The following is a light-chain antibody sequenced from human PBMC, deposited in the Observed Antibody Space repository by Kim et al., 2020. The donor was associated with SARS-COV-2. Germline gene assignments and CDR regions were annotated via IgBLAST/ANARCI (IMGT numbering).Light chain of an antibody. CDR3: QAWDSSTAV. J-gene: IGLJ2*01. V-gene: IGLV3-1*01. CDR2: QDS. CDR1: KLGDKY. Sequence: GSPGQTASITCSGDKLGDKYACWYQQKPGQSPVLVIYQDSKRPSGIPELFSGSNSGNTATLTISGTQAMDEADYYCQAWDSSTAVFGGGTQLTVL.